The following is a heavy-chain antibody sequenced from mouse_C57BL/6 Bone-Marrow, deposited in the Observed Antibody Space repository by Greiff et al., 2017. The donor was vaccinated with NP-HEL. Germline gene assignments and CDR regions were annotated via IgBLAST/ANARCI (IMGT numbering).Heavy chain of an antibody. CDR1: GYTFTSYW. CDR2: IDPSDSYT. Sequence: QVQLQQPGAELVKPGASVKLSCKASGYTFTSYWMQWVKQRPGQGLEWIGEIDPSDSYTNYNQKFKGKATLTVDTSSSTAYMQLSSLTSEYSAVYYCARGLRKIYWGQGTLVTVSA. V-gene: IGHV1-50*01. D-gene: IGHD1-1*01. J-gene: IGHJ3*01. CDR3: ARGLRKIY.